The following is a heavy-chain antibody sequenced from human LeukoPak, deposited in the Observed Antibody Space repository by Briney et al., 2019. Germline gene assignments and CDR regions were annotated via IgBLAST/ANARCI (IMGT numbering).Heavy chain of an antibody. CDR2: IYYSGST. V-gene: IGHV4-39*01. J-gene: IGHJ6*02. CDR1: GGSISSSSYY. D-gene: IGHD1-26*01. Sequence: PSETLSLTCTVSGGSISSSSYYWGWIRQPPRKGLEWIGSIYYSGSTYYNPSLKSRVTISVDTSKNQFSLKLSSVTAADTAVYYCAERYSGSYYYYGMDVWGQGTTVTVSS. CDR3: AERYSGSYYYYGMDV.